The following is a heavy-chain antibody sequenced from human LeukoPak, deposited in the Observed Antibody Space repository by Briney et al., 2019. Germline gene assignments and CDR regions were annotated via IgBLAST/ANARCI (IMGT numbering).Heavy chain of an antibody. D-gene: IGHD3-22*01. Sequence: KSSETLSLTCTVSGGSIRSSYYYWGWIRQPPGKGLEWIGSIYDSGSTYYNPSLKSRVTISVDTSKKQFSLKLSSVTAADTAVYYCVTYYFDSSGPKKNYWGQGTLVTVSS. J-gene: IGHJ4*02. CDR3: VTYYFDSSGPKKNY. CDR1: GGSIRSSYYY. CDR2: IYDSGST. V-gene: IGHV4-39*07.